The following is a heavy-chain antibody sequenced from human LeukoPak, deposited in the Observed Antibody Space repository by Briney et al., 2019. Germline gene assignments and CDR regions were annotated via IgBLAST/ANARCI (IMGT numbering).Heavy chain of an antibody. V-gene: IGHV3-23*01. J-gene: IGHJ4*02. CDR2: ISGSGGST. CDR1: GFTFSNYA. D-gene: IGHD1-26*01. CDR3: AEGFGSGHGSYTWGTFDY. Sequence: GGSLRLSCAASGFTFSNYAMSWVRQAPGKGLEWVSGISGSGGSTVYADSVRGRFTISRDNSKNTLHVQMNSLRAEDTAVYYCAEGFGSGHGSYTWGTFDYWGQGTLVTASS.